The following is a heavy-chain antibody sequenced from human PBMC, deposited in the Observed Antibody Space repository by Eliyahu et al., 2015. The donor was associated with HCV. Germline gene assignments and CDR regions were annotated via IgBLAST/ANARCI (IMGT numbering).Heavy chain of an antibody. CDR3: ARDKGHQIQLWATEMNYYYYYGMDV. CDR1: GFTFSSYS. J-gene: IGHJ6*02. CDR2: ISSSSSYI. Sequence: EVQLVESGGGLVKPGGSLRLSCAASGFTFSSYSMNWVRXAPGKGLEWVSSISSSSSYIYYADSVKGRFTISRDNAKNSLYLQMNTLRAEDTAVYYCARDKGHQIQLWATEMNYYYYYGMDVWGQGTTVTVSS. V-gene: IGHV3-21*01. D-gene: IGHD5-18*01.